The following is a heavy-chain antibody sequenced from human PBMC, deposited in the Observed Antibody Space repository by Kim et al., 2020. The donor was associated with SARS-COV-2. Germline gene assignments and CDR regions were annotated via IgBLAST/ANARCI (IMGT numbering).Heavy chain of an antibody. Sequence: ASVKVSCKASGYTFTSYGISWVRQAPGQGLEWMGWISANNGNTNYAQKLQGRVTMTTDTSTSTAYMELRSLRSDDTAVYYCARDSTSWGTQSGADYWGQGTLGTVSS. D-gene: IGHD3-16*01. CDR2: ISANNGNT. J-gene: IGHJ4*02. V-gene: IGHV1-18*04. CDR1: GYTFTSYG. CDR3: ARDSTSWGTQSGADY.